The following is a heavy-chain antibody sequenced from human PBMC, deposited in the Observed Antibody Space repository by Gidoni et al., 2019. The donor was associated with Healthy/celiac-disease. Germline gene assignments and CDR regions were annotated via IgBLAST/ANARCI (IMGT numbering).Heavy chain of an antibody. V-gene: IGHV4-34*01. D-gene: IGHD3-10*01. CDR1: GGSFSGYY. Sequence: QVQLQQWGAGLLKPSETLSLTFAVYGGSFSGYYWSWIRQPPGKGLEWIGEINHSGSTNYNPSLKSRVTISVDTSKNQFSLKLSSVTAADTAVYYCARVWDYYGSGSYLGPWGQGTLVTVSS. J-gene: IGHJ5*02. CDR2: INHSGST. CDR3: ARVWDYYGSGSYLGP.